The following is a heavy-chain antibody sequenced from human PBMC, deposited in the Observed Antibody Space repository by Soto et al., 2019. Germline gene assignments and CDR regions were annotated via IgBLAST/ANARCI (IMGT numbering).Heavy chain of an antibody. D-gene: IGHD3-22*01. CDR2: INHSGST. J-gene: IGHJ5*02. Sequence: PSETLSLTCAVYGGSFSCYYWSWIRRPPGKGLEWIGEINHSGSTNYNPSLKSRVTISVDTSKNQFSLKLSSATAADTAVYYCAREVRDYYDSSGYSNWFDPWGQGTLVTVSS. V-gene: IGHV4-34*01. CDR3: AREVRDYYDSSGYSNWFDP. CDR1: GGSFSCYY.